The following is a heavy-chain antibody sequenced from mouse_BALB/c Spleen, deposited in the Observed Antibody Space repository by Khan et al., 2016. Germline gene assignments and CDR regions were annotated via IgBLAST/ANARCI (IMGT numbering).Heavy chain of an antibody. Sequence: EVQLQESGPDLVKPSQSLSLTCTVTGYSISSGYSWHWIRQFPGNKLEWMGCMRYSGSTNYNPSLKSRISITRDTSKNQFFLQLNSVTSEDTATYYCARDDYDEVYYAMDYWGQGTSVTVSS. CDR3: ARDDYDEVYYAMDY. D-gene: IGHD2-4*01. J-gene: IGHJ4*01. CDR1: GYSISSGYS. V-gene: IGHV3-1*02. CDR2: MRYSGST.